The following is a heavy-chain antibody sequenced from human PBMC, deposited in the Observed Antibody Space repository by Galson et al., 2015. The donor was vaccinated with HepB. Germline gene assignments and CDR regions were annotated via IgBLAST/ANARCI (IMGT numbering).Heavy chain of an antibody. Sequence: QSGAEVKKPGESLRISCKGSGYSFTSYWISWVRQMPGKGLEWMGRIDPSDSYTNYSPSFQGHVTISADKSISTAYLQWSSLKASDTAMYYCARHGDILTGSSSYFDYWGQGTLVTVSS. D-gene: IGHD3-9*01. CDR2: IDPSDSYT. V-gene: IGHV5-10-1*01. CDR3: ARHGDILTGSSSYFDY. J-gene: IGHJ4*02. CDR1: GYSFTSYW.